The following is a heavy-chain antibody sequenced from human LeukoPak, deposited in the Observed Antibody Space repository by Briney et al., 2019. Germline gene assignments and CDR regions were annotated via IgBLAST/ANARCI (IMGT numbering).Heavy chain of an antibody. CDR2: INPNSGGT. Sequence: ASVKVSCKASGYTLTGYYMHWVRQAPGQGLEWMGWINPNSGGTNYAQKFQGRVTMTRDTSISTAYVELSRLRSDDAAVYYCARELFLQLWLILNYWGQGTLVTVSS. CDR1: GYTLTGYY. V-gene: IGHV1-2*02. CDR3: ARELFLQLWLILNY. D-gene: IGHD5-18*01. J-gene: IGHJ4*02.